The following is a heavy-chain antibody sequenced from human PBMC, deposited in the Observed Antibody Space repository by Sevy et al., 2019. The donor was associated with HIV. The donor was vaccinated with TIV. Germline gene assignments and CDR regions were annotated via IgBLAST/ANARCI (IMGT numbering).Heavy chain of an antibody. CDR1: GYTFTGDY. V-gene: IGHV1-2*02. Sequence: ASVKVPCKASGYTFTGDYMHWVRQTPGQGLEWMGWINPKRGDTKSAQRFQGRVTMTRDTSISTAYMELSRLRSDDTAVYYCARAGTLYSGYTYGSIDFWGQGTLVTVSS. D-gene: IGHD5-18*01. CDR3: ARAGTLYSGYTYGSIDF. J-gene: IGHJ4*02. CDR2: INPKRGDT.